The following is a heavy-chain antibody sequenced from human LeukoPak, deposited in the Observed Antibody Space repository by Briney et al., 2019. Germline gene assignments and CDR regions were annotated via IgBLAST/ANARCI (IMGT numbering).Heavy chain of an antibody. Sequence: GALRLSCAASGFTFSSYAMSWVRQAPGKGLEWVSAISGSGGSTYYADSVKGRFTISRDNSKNTLYLQMNSLRAEDTAVYYCARNGIYQLHWVWFDPWGQGTLVTVSS. D-gene: IGHD2-2*01. J-gene: IGHJ5*02. CDR1: GFTFSSYA. V-gene: IGHV3-23*01. CDR2: ISGSGGST. CDR3: ARNGIYQLHWVWFDP.